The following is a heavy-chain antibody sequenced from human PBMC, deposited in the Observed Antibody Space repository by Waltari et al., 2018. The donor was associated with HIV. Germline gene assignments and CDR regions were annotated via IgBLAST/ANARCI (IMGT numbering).Heavy chain of an antibody. J-gene: IGHJ5*02. V-gene: IGHV1-3*01. CDR3: TLTEWGSCSGGTCPRFDP. CDR1: GYTFTSYA. D-gene: IGHD2-15*01. Sequence: QVQLVQSGAEVKKPGASVKVSCKASGYTFTSYAMHWVRQAPGQRLEWMGWINAGNGNTKYSQKFQGRVTITRDTSASTAHMDLSSLRSEDTAVYYCTLTEWGSCSGGTCPRFDPWGQGTLVTVSS. CDR2: INAGNGNT.